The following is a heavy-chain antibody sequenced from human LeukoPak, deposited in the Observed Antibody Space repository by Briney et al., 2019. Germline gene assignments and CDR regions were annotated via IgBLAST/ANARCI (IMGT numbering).Heavy chain of an antibody. CDR2: IYYSGST. CDR3: ARNGGDCSGGSCYSHWFDP. V-gene: IGHV4-39*01. CDR1: GGSISSSRYY. Sequence: TSETLSLTCTVSGGSISSSRYYWGWIRQPPGQGLKWIGSIYYSGSTYYNPSLKSRVTISVDTSKNQFSLKLSSVTAADTAVYYCARNGGDCSGGSCYSHWFDPWGQGTLVTVSS. D-gene: IGHD2-15*01. J-gene: IGHJ5*02.